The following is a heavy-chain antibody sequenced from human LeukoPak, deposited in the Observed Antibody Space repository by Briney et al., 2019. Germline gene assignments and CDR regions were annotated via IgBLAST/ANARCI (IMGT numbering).Heavy chain of an antibody. D-gene: IGHD2-15*01. CDR3: AKEGSGGWVGVYFDY. CDR1: GFTFSSYG. CDR2: ISYDGSNK. Sequence: PGGSLRLSCAASGFTFSSYGMHWVRQAPGKGLEWVAVISYDGSNKYYADSVKGRFTISRDNSKNTLYLQMNSLRAEDAAVYYCAKEGSGGWVGVYFDYWGQGTLVTVSS. V-gene: IGHV3-30*18. J-gene: IGHJ4*02.